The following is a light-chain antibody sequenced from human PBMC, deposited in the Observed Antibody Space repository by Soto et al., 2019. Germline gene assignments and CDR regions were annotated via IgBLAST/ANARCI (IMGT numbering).Light chain of an antibody. CDR2: DAS. J-gene: IGKJ1*01. Sequence: EIVLTQSPATLSLSPGERATLSCRASQSVSSYLAWYQQKPGQAPRLLIYDASNRVTGIPARFSGSGSGTDFPLTISRLEPEDFAVYYCQQRSNWPPWTFGQGTKVEIK. V-gene: IGKV3-11*01. CDR3: QQRSNWPPWT. CDR1: QSVSSY.